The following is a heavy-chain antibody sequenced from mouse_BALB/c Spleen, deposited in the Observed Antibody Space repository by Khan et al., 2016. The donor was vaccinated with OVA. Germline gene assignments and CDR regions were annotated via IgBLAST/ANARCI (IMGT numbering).Heavy chain of an antibody. J-gene: IGHJ3*01. CDR3: ARGYDFCAY. Sequence: VQLKQSGPDLVKPGASVKMSCKASGYSFTGYYMNWVKQSHGKSLECIGRVNPNTGNTNYNQKFRGKATLIVDTSSNTAYMELRSLTSEDSAVYYCARGYDFCAYWGQGTLVTVSA. D-gene: IGHD2-14*01. V-gene: IGHV1-26*01. CDR2: VNPNTGNT. CDR1: GYSFTGYY.